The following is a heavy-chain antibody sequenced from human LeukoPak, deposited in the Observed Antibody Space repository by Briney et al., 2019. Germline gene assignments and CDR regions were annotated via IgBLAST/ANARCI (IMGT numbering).Heavy chain of an antibody. Sequence: GGSLRLSCAASGFTFSSYWMSWVRQAPGKGLEWVANIKQDGSEKYYVDSVKGRFTISRDNAKNSLYLQMNSLRAEDTAVYYCARDSPYDSSVWGTTSYGMDVWGQGTTVTVSS. CDR2: IKQDGSEK. V-gene: IGHV3-7*01. D-gene: IGHD3-22*01. CDR3: ARDSPYDSSVWGTTSYGMDV. J-gene: IGHJ6*02. CDR1: GFTFSSYW.